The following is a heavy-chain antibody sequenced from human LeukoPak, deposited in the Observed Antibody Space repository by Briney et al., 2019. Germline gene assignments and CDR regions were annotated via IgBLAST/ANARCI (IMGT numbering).Heavy chain of an antibody. CDR3: ARASNYDILTGYDLYYYGMDV. D-gene: IGHD3-9*01. J-gene: IGHJ6*02. V-gene: IGHV3-30-3*01. Sequence: GVSLRLSCAASGFTFSSYAMHWVRQAPGKGLEWVAVISYDGSNKYYADSVKGRFTISRDNSKNTLYLQMNSLRAEDTAVYYCARASNYDILTGYDLYYYGMDVWGQGTTVTVSS. CDR2: ISYDGSNK. CDR1: GFTFSSYA.